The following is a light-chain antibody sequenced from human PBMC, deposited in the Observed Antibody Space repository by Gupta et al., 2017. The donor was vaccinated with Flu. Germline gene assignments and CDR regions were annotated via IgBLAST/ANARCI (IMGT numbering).Light chain of an antibody. CDR1: QSVSSY. Sequence: EIVLTQPPATLSLSPGERATLSCRASQSVSSYLAWYQQKPGQAPRLLIYDASNRATGIPARFSGSGSGTDFTLTISSLEPEDFAVYYCQQRSNWPLTFGDGTKVDIK. J-gene: IGKJ3*01. CDR3: QQRSNWPLT. V-gene: IGKV3-11*01. CDR2: DAS.